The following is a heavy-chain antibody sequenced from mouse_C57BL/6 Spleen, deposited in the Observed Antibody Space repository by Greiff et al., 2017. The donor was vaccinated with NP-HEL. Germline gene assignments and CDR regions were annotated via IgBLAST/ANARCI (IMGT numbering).Heavy chain of an antibody. CDR2: IDPSDSET. D-gene: IGHD3-2*02. J-gene: IGHJ2*01. CDR1: GYTFTSYW. CDR3: ARKTAQATGYFDD. V-gene: IGHV1-52*01. Sequence: QVQLQQPGAELVRPGSSVKLSCKASGYTFTSYWMHWVKQRPIQGLEWIGNIDPSDSETHSNQKFKDKATLTVDNSSSTAYMQLSSLTSEDAAVYYCARKTAQATGYFDDGGQGTTLTVSS.